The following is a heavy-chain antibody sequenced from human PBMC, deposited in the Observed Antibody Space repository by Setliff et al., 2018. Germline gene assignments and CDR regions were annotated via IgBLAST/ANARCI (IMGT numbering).Heavy chain of an antibody. D-gene: IGHD2-15*01. CDR2: IHAGSSNT. Sequence: GASVKVSCKASGYSFSSNAFHWVRQAPGQTLEWMGWIHAGSSNTLYSQRFQDRITISRDTSATTVHMELSSLRSDDTALYSCAASVGGAPYYYGLDVWGQGTTVTVSS. V-gene: IGHV1-3*01. CDR3: AASVGGAPYYYGLDV. CDR1: GYSFSSNA. J-gene: IGHJ6*02.